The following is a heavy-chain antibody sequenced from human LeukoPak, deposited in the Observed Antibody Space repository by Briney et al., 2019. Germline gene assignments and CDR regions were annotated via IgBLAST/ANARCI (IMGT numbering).Heavy chain of an antibody. CDR1: GYSFTSYW. J-gene: IGHJ6*04. D-gene: IGHD3-10*01. CDR2: IYPGDSDT. V-gene: IGHV5-51*01. Sequence: GESLEISCKGSGYSFTSYWIGWVRQVPGKGLGWMGVIYPGDSDTRYSPSFQGQVTISADKSISTAYLQWSSLKASDTAMYYCARHLWDYYGSGRTLGMDVWGKGTTVTVSS. CDR3: ARHLWDYYGSGRTLGMDV.